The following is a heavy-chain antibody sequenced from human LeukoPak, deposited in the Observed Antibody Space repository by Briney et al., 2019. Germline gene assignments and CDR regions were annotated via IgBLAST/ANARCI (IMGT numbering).Heavy chain of an antibody. J-gene: IGHJ4*02. D-gene: IGHD5-12*01. CDR3: AREGVVATFEGSDWDGFDY. CDR1: GDSVSRSNAA. V-gene: IGHV6-1*01. Sequence: KTSQTLSLTCAISGDSVSRSNAAWNWIRQSPSRGLEWQGRTYYRPKLYNVYAVSVKSRITINPDTSRNQFSLQLNSVTPADTAVYYCAREGVVATFEGSDWDGFDYWGQGTLVTVSS. CDR2: TYYRPKLYN.